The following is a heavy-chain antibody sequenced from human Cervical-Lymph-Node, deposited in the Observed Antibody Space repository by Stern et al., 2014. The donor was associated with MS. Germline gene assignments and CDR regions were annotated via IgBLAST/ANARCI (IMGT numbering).Heavy chain of an antibody. D-gene: IGHD4-17*01. CDR1: GFSLNTSGMC. CDR3: ARTHTVTPEYCFDY. Sequence: QVTLKESGPALVKPTQTLTLTCTFSGFSLNTSGMCVSWIRQPPGKALEWLALIDWDDYKYYNTSLKTRLTISKDTSKNQVVLTMTNMDPVDTATYYCARTHTVTPEYCFDYWGQGTLVTVSS. J-gene: IGHJ4*02. CDR2: IDWDDYK. V-gene: IGHV2-70*01.